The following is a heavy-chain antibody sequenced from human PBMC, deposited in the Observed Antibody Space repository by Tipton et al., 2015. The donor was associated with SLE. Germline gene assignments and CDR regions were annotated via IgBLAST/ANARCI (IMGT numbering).Heavy chain of an antibody. CDR1: GGSITNHY. D-gene: IGHD2-15*01. CDR2: IHYSGTT. J-gene: IGHJ4*02. V-gene: IGHV4-59*11. CDR3: TRDQDIKAHGSTSFDY. Sequence: LRLSCTVSGGSITNHYWNWIRQPPGKGLEWIGYIHYSGTTHDNPSLKSRVTMSVDMSKNQFSLQLKSVTPDDTAVYYCTRDQDIKAHGSTSFDYWGQGIMVTVSS.